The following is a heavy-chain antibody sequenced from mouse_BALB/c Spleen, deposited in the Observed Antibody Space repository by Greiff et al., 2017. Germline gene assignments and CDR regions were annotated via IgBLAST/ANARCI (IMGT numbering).Heavy chain of an antibody. CDR3: ARSDGNSYYYAMDY. V-gene: IGHV5-17*02. Sequence: EVKLMESGGGLVQPGGSRKLSCAASGFTFSSFGMHWVRQAPEKGLEWVAYISSGSSTIYYADTVKGRFTISRDNPKNTLFLQMTSLRSEDTAMYYCARSDGNSYYYAMDYWGQGTSVTVSS. CDR2: ISSGSSTI. CDR1: GFTFSSFG. D-gene: IGHD2-1*01. J-gene: IGHJ4*01.